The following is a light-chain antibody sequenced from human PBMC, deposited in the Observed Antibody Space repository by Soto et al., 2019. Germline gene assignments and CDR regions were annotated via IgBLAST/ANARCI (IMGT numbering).Light chain of an antibody. CDR2: RNN. V-gene: IGLV1-40*01. Sequence: QSVLTQPPSVSGAPGQRVTISCTGSSSNIGAGYEVQWYQQLPGTAPKLLIYRNNNRPSGVPDGFSGSKSGTSASLAITWLQAEDEADYYCQSYDSSLSALYVFGTGTKVTVL. CDR1: SSNIGAGYE. CDR3: QSYDSSLSALYV. J-gene: IGLJ1*01.